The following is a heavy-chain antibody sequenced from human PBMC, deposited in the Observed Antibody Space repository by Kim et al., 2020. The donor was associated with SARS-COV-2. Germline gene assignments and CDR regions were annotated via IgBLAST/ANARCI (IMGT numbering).Heavy chain of an antibody. Sequence: SETLSLTCAVSGDSINNGAYSWTWIRQPPGKGLEWIGYIYHSGVTYYTPSLKSRVTISVDKSKNQFFLKVNSVTAADTAVYYCARGGLSTFDYWGQG. CDR3: ARGGLSTFDY. CDR2: IYHSGVT. CDR1: GDSINNGAYS. J-gene: IGHJ4*02. V-gene: IGHV4-30-2*01.